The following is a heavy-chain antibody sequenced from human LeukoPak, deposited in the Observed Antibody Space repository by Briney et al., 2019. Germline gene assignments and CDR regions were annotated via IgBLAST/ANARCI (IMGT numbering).Heavy chain of an antibody. Sequence: PSEPLSLPCAVYGGSFSGYYWSWIRQPPGKGLEWIGEINHSGSTNYNPSLKSRVTISVDTSKNQFSLKLSSVTAADTAVYYCARLEGSRAPAGFDYWGQGTLVTVSS. J-gene: IGHJ4*02. CDR1: GGSFSGYY. V-gene: IGHV4-34*01. CDR3: ARLEGSRAPAGFDY. CDR2: INHSGST. D-gene: IGHD3-10*01.